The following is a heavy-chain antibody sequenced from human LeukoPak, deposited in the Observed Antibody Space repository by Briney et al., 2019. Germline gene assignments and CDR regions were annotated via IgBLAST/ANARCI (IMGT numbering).Heavy chain of an antibody. V-gene: IGHV3-30-3*01. Sequence: SGGSLRLSYVVSGFNFNSYAMNWVRQAPGKGLEWVAIISFGGGTIYYADSAKGRFTISRDNSKNTLYLEMNSLRAEDTAVYYCARSVTTIREPDFWGRGTLVTVSS. D-gene: IGHD3-10*01. CDR2: ISFGGGTI. CDR3: ARSVTTIREPDF. J-gene: IGHJ4*02. CDR1: GFNFNSYA.